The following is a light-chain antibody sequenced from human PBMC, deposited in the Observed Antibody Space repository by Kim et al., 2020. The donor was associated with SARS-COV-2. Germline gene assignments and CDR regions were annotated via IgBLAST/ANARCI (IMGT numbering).Light chain of an antibody. Sequence: QSALTQPASVSGSPGQSITISCTGTSSDVGIYNLVSWYQQHPGKAPKLMIYEVSKRPSGVSNRFSGSKSGNTASLTISGLQAEDEADYYCCSYTSSSTFAVFGTGTKVTVL. V-gene: IGLV2-14*02. CDR3: CSYTSSSTFAV. CDR2: EVS. J-gene: IGLJ1*01. CDR1: SSDVGIYNL.